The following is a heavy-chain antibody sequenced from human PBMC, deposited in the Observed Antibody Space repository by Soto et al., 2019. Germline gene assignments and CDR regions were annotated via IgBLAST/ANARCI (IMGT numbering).Heavy chain of an antibody. CDR3: ARDQLVRYSGYDGGYYYYGMDA. CDR2: TYYSGST. V-gene: IGHV4-61*08. J-gene: IGHJ6*02. D-gene: IGHD5-12*01. CDR1: GVSISSGDYY. Sequence: PSETLSLTCTVSGVSISSGDYYWSWIRQPPGKGLEWIGYTYYSGSTNYNPSLKSRVTISVDTSKNQFSLKLSSVTAADTAVYYCARDQLVRYSGYDGGYYYYGMDAWGQGTTVTVSS.